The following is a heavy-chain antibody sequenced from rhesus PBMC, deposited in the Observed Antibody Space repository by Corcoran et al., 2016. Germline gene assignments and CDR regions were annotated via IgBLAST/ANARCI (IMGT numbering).Heavy chain of an antibody. Sequence: QVQLQESGPGVVKPSETLYLTCAVSGGSISDSYRWSWISHPPGKGLEWIGYIYGSSQSTNYNPSLKSRFTMSKDTSKNHFSLKLSSVTAADTAVYYCARGYLGDYYAYFDYWGQGVLVTVSS. D-gene: IGHD3-34*01. CDR1: GGSISDSYR. CDR3: ARGYLGDYYAYFDY. CDR2: IYGSSQST. V-gene: IGHV4S10*01. J-gene: IGHJ4*01.